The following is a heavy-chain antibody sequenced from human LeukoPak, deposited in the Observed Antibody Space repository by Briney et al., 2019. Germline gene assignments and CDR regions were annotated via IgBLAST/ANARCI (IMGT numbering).Heavy chain of an antibody. D-gene: IGHD3-22*01. CDR1: GFTFSSYS. Sequence: PGGSLRLSCAASGFTFSSYSMNWVRQAPGKGLEWVSSISSSSSYIYYADSVKGRFTISRDNAKNSLYLQMNSLRAEDTAVYHCARNQDSSAGSYFDYWGQGTLVTVSS. V-gene: IGHV3-21*01. CDR2: ISSSSSYI. J-gene: IGHJ4*02. CDR3: ARNQDSSAGSYFDY.